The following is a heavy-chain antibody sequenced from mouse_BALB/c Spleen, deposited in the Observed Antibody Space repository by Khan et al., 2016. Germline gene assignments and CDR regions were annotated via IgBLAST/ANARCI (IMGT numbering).Heavy chain of an antibody. J-gene: IGHJ2*01. CDR2: ISDGGSDT. V-gene: IGHV5-4*02. D-gene: IGHD2-14*01. Sequence: EVELVESGGGLVKPGGSLKLSCAASGFTFSDYYMYWVRQTPEKRLEWVATISDGGSDTSYPDSVKGRSIISRDNANTNPYLQMTSLKSEDTAIYCCTWGGYDGYFDYWGQGTIITVSS. CDR3: TWGGYDGYFDY. CDR1: GFTFSDYY.